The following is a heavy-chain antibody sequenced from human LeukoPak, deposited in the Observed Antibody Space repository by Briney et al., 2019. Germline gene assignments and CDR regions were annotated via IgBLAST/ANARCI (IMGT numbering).Heavy chain of an antibody. V-gene: IGHV4-34*01. Sequence: SETLSLTCAVYGGSFSGYYWSWIRQPPGKGLEWIGEINHSGSTNYNPSLKSRVTITVDTSKNQFSLKLSSVTGADTAVYYCARPHTEMDVWGKGTTVTVSS. J-gene: IGHJ6*04. CDR1: GGSFSGYY. CDR3: ARPHTEMDV. CDR2: INHSGST.